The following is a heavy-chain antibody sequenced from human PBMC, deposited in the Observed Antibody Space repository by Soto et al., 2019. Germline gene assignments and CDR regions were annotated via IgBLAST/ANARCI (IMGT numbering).Heavy chain of an antibody. CDR1: GFTFSSYW. J-gene: IGHJ5*02. CDR3: ARTGLAAAGREPYNWFDP. D-gene: IGHD6-13*01. Sequence: HPGGSLRLSCAASGFTFSSYWMSWVRQAPGKGLEWVANIKQDGSEKYYVDSVKGRFTISRDNAKNSLYLQMNSLRAEDTAVYYCARTGLAAAGREPYNWFDPWGQGTLVTVSS. CDR2: IKQDGSEK. V-gene: IGHV3-7*03.